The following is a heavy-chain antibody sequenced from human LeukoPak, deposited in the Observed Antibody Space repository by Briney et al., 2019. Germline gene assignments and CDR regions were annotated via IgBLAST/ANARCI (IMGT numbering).Heavy chain of an antibody. J-gene: IGHJ3*02. CDR1: GGLISSYY. CDR2: IHVSGST. Sequence: PSETLSLTCTVSGGLISSYYCSWIRQPAGKGLEWIGRIHVSGSTNYNPSLKSRVTMSVDTSKNQFSLKLSSVTAADTAVYYCAREGRCVQSPDAVDIWGQGTKVTVSS. V-gene: IGHV4-4*07. CDR3: AREGRCVQSPDAVDI. D-gene: IGHD2-15*01.